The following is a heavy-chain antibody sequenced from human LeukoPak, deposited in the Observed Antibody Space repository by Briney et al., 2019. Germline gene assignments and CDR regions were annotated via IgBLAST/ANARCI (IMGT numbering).Heavy chain of an antibody. Sequence: GGSLRLSCAASGFTFSSYEMNWVRQAPGTGLEWVSYISSSGSTIYYADSVKGRFTISRDNAKNSLYLQMNSLRAEDTAVYYCARGYDSSGYYAFDIWGQGTMVTVSS. CDR1: GFTFSSYE. J-gene: IGHJ3*02. D-gene: IGHD3-22*01. CDR2: ISSSGSTI. V-gene: IGHV3-48*03. CDR3: ARGYDSSGYYAFDI.